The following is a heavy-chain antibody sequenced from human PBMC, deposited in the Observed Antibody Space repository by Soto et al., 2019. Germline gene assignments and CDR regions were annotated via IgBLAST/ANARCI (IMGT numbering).Heavy chain of an antibody. V-gene: IGHV4-34*01. D-gene: IGHD6-13*01. Sequence: KPSETLSLTCAVYGGSFSGYYWSWIRQPPGKGLEWIGEINHSGSTNYNPSLKSRVTISVDTSKNQFSLKLSSVTAADTAVYYCARVNTYSSSWAGDYWGQGTLVTVSS. J-gene: IGHJ4*02. CDR1: GGSFSGYY. CDR2: INHSGST. CDR3: ARVNTYSSSWAGDY.